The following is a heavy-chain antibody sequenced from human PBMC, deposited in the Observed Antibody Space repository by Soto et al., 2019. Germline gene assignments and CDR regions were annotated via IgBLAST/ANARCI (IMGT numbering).Heavy chain of an antibody. CDR1: GFTFSSYS. D-gene: IGHD7-27*01. V-gene: IGHV3-21*01. J-gene: IGHJ2*01. CDR2: ISSSSSYI. CDR3: ASDELGIRYFDL. Sequence: GGSLRLSCAASGFTFSSYSMNWVRQAPGKGLEWVSSISSSSSYIYYADSVKGRFTISRDNAKNSLYLQMNSLRAEDTAVYYCASDELGIRYFDLWGRGTLVTVSS.